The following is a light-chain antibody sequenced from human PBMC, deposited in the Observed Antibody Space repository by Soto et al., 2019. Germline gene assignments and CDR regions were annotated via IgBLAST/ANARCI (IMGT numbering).Light chain of an antibody. J-gene: IGKJ1*01. Sequence: DIPMTQSPSSLSASVGDRVTITCRASQSIRTYVNWYQQKPGKAPNLLIYGASSLQSGVPSRFSGSGSGTDFTLTISSLQPDDFATYYCQQSFNTPRTFGQGIKVEIK. CDR1: QSIRTY. CDR2: GAS. V-gene: IGKV1-39*01. CDR3: QQSFNTPRT.